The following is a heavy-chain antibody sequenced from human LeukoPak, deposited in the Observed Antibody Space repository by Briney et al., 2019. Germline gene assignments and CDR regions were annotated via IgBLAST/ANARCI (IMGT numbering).Heavy chain of an antibody. V-gene: IGHV4-59*01. CDR2: IFYSGST. Sequence: SETLSLTCTVSGGSISSYYWSWIRQPPGKGLEWIGYIFYSGSTNYNPSLKSRVTISVDTSKNQFSLKLSSVTAADTAVYYCARDGAWCSSTSCYKGNAFDIWGQGTMVTVSS. J-gene: IGHJ3*02. CDR3: ARDGAWCSSTSCYKGNAFDI. D-gene: IGHD2-2*02. CDR1: GGSISSYY.